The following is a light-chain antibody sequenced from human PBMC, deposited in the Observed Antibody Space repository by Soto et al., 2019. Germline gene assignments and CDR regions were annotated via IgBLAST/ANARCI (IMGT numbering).Light chain of an antibody. Sequence: DIQMTQSPSSLSASVGDRVTITCRASQSISSYLNWYQQKPGKAPNLLIYAASSLKSGVPSKFSGSGSWTDFTLTISSLQPEDFATYYCQQSYSSPFTFGPGTKVDIK. V-gene: IGKV1-39*01. CDR2: AAS. J-gene: IGKJ3*01. CDR1: QSISSY. CDR3: QQSYSSPFT.